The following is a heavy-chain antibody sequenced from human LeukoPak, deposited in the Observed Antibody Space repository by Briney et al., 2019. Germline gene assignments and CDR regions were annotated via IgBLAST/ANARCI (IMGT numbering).Heavy chain of an antibody. CDR3: AREGAYYFGLGPFDP. J-gene: IGHJ5*02. CDR1: GGSVSSASHY. V-gene: IGHV4-61*01. Sequence: SETLSLTCTVSGGSVSSASHYWSWTRQPPGKGLEWIGYVYYSGSTNSNPSLKSRVTISLDTSKNQFSLKLSSVTAADTAVYYCAREGAYYFGLGPFDPWGQGTLVTVSS. D-gene: IGHD3-10*01. CDR2: VYYSGST.